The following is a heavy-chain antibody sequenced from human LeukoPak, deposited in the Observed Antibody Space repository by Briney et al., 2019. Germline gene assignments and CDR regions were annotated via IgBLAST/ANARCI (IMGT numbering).Heavy chain of an antibody. V-gene: IGHV3-23*01. CDR2: VSSSGGST. CDR1: AFTFSNYV. Sequence: GGSLRLSCAASAFTFSNYVMTWVRQAPGKGLEWVSSVSSSGGSTYYADSVKGRFTISRDNSNNMLYLQMNSLRAEDTAVYYCAKDRALTPGYWGQGTLVTVSS. D-gene: IGHD1-14*01. CDR3: AKDRALTPGY. J-gene: IGHJ4*02.